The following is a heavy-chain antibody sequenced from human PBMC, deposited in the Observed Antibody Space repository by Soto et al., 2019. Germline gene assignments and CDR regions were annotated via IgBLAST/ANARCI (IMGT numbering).Heavy chain of an antibody. CDR3: ARDRQKALVVVAATGGFDY. CDR1: GFNFRTYA. CDR2: ISGSGFKT. Sequence: PGGSLRLSCEASGFNFRTYAMSWVRQAPGKGLEWVSGISGSGFKTYYADSVKGRFTISRDNSNNMLYLEMNSLRPDDTAVYYCARDRQKALVVVAATGGFDYWGQGTPVTVSS. D-gene: IGHD2-15*01. V-gene: IGHV3-23*01. J-gene: IGHJ4*02.